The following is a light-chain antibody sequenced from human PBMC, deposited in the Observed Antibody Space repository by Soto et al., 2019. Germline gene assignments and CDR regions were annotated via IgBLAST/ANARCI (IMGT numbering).Light chain of an antibody. CDR1: QTISIF. CDR2: GAS. J-gene: IGKJ1*01. V-gene: IGKV1-39*01. Sequence: DIQMTQSPSSLSASVGDRVTITCRASQTISIFLNWYQQKPGKAPKLLIYGASTLQGGVPSRFSGSGSGTDFTLTISRLQPEDFATYYCQRSYGSPPWTFGQGTKVEIE. CDR3: QRSYGSPPWT.